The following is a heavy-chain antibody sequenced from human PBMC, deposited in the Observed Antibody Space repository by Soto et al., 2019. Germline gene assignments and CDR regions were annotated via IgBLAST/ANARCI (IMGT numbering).Heavy chain of an antibody. J-gene: IGHJ4*02. Sequence: PSETLSLTCTVAGDSLSSNGCHWIWIRQHPGKGLEWIGYIDYTGSSYYNPSLESRASISVETSKKQLSLRLNCVTAADTAVYYCVRHRDDDRGGRFDYWGQGALVTVSS. D-gene: IGHD3-22*01. CDR3: VRHRDDDRGGRFDY. CDR1: GDSLSSNGCH. V-gene: IGHV4-31*03. CDR2: IDYTGSS.